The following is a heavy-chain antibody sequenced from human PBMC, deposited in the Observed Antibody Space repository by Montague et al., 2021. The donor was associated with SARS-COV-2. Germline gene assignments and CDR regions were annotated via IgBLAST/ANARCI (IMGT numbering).Heavy chain of an antibody. CDR1: GCSISSYY. V-gene: IGHV4-59*01. CDR2: IYYSGSS. J-gene: IGHJ4*02. Sequence: SETLSLTCTVSGCSISSYYWSWIRQPPGKGLEWIGYIYYSGSSNYNPSLKSRVTISIDTSKNQFSLNLNSVTAADGAVYYCASPGGYCSGGICYYVYWGQGTLVTVSS. D-gene: IGHD2-15*01. CDR3: ASPGGYCSGGICYYVY.